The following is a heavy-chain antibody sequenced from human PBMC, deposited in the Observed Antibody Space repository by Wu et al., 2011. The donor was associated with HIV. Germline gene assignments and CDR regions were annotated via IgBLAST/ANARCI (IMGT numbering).Heavy chain of an antibody. Sequence: QVQLLQSGTDMKKPGASVKVSCKASGYTFTSYGISWVRQAPGQGLEWMGWISAYNGNTNYAQKLQGRVTMTTDTSTSTAYMELRSLRSDDTAVYYCARDFGSASGSPSDGMDVWGQGTTVTVSS. CDR3: ARDFGSASGSPSDGMDV. D-gene: IGHD6-19*01. V-gene: IGHV1-18*01. CDR1: GYTFTSYG. CDR2: ISAYNGNT. J-gene: IGHJ6*02.